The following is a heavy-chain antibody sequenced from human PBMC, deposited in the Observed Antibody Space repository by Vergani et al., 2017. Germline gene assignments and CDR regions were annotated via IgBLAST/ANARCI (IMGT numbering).Heavy chain of an antibody. J-gene: IGHJ6*03. CDR1: GFTFSSYE. D-gene: IGHD1-7*01. CDR2: ISSSGSTI. V-gene: IGHV3-48*03. Sequence: EVQLVESGGGLVQPGGSLRLSCAASGFTFSSYEMNWVRQAPGKGLEWVSYISSSGSTIYYADSVKGRFTISRDNAKNSLYLQMNSLRAEDTAVYYCARLKKGRRKLELFKNYYYMDVWGKGTTVTVSS. CDR3: ARLKKGRRKLELFKNYYYMDV.